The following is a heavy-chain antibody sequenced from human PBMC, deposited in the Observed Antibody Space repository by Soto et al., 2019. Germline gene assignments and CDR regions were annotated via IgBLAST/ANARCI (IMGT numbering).Heavy chain of an antibody. CDR2: ISAHTGNT. CDR1: GFIFTGYG. V-gene: IGHV1-18*01. J-gene: IGHJ4*02. D-gene: IGHD4-17*01. Sequence: QVPLVQSGAEVKKPGASVKVSCKASGFIFTGYGISWVRQAPGQGPEWMGWISAHTGNTIYSQKFQDRLTMTTDSSTSVAYMELRSLRSDDTAVYYCARPSTDYGAYGLSLAYWGQGTRVTVSS. CDR3: ARPSTDYGAYGLSLAY.